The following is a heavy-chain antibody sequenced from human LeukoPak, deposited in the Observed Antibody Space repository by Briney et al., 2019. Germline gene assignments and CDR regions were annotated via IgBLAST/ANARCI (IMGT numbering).Heavy chain of an antibody. CDR1: GGSISSYY. V-gene: IGHV4-4*07. CDR3: AREQYIDNSGRIL. J-gene: IGHJ4*02. Sequence: SETLSLTCTVSGGSISSYYWSWIRQPAGKGLEWIGRIYTSGSTHYNPSLKSRVTISLDKSKNQFSLKLSSVTAADTAVYFCAREQYIDNSGRILWGQGTLVTVSS. CDR2: IYTSGST. D-gene: IGHD3-22*01.